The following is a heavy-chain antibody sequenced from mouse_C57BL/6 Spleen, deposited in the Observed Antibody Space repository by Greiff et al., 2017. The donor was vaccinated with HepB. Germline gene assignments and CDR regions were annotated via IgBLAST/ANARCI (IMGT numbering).Heavy chain of an antibody. V-gene: IGHV1-82*01. CDR3: GGGTTVVAPDY. CDR1: GYAFSSSW. Sequence: VQLQQSGPELVKPGASVKISCKASGYAFSSSWMNWVKQRPGKGLEWIGRIYPGDGDTNYNGKFKGKATLTADKSSSTAYMQLSSLTSEDSAVYFCGGGTTVVAPDYWGQGTTLTVSS. CDR2: IYPGDGDT. D-gene: IGHD1-1*01. J-gene: IGHJ2*01.